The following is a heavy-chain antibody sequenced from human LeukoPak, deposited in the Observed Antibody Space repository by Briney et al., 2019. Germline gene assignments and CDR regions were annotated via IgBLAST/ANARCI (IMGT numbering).Heavy chain of an antibody. Sequence: PGGSLRLSCAASGFSFSNYGIHWVRQAPGKGLEWVAFIWYDGSKKYYTDSVRGRFTISRDNSKNTLYLQMNSLRAEDTALYYCAKGEYNYYMDVWGKGTTVTVPS. CDR2: IWYDGSKK. CDR3: AKGEYNYYMDV. V-gene: IGHV3-30*02. J-gene: IGHJ6*03. CDR1: GFSFSNYG. D-gene: IGHD5-24*01.